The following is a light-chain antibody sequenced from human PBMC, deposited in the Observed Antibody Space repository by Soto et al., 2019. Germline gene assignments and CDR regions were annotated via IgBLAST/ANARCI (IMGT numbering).Light chain of an antibody. J-gene: IGKJ1*01. CDR3: QQYGSSPWT. CDR2: GAS. V-gene: IGKV3-20*01. CDR1: QSVSRSY. Sequence: EIVLTQSPGTLSLAPEERATLSCTASQSVSRSYLAWYQQKPGQAPRLLIYGASFRATGIPDRFSGSVSGTDFTLTISRLEAEDFAVFYCQQYGSSPWTFGQGTKVDIK.